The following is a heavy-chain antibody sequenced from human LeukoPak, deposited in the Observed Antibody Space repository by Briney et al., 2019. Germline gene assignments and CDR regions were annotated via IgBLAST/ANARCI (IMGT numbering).Heavy chain of an antibody. D-gene: IGHD1-26*01. CDR1: GFTFDDYA. V-gene: IGHV3-9*01. Sequence: GGSLRLSCAASGFTFDDYAMHWVRQAPGKGLEWVSGISWNSGSIGYADSVKGRFTISRDNAKNSLYLQMNSLRAEDTAVYYCAREAFSGSYSYWGQGTLVTVSS. J-gene: IGHJ4*02. CDR2: ISWNSGSI. CDR3: AREAFSGSYSY.